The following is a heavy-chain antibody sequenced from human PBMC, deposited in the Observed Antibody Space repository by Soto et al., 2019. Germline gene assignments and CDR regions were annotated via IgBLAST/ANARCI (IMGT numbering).Heavy chain of an antibody. Sequence: ASVKVSCKASGFTFASYHIHWVRQAPGQGLEWVAIINASNGDTAYAQKWRGRVTLTRDTSTTTVYMELSSLTSQDTALFYCAREGSVGMTQMRFFDYWGRGTLVTLAS. CDR1: GFTFASYH. CDR3: AREGSVGMTQMRFFDY. CDR2: INASNGDT. V-gene: IGHV1-46*04. J-gene: IGHJ4*02. D-gene: IGHD2-21*02.